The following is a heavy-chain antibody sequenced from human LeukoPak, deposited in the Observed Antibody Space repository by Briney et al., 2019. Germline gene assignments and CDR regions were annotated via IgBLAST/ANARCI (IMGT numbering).Heavy chain of an antibody. CDR1: GFTFSSYA. Sequence: PGGSLRLSCAASGFTFSSYAMSWVRQAPGKGLEWVSAISGSGGSTYYADSVKGRFTISRDNSKNTLYLQMNSLRAEDTAVYYCARDRRDGYNYLDYWGQGTLVTVSS. CDR3: ARDRRDGYNYLDY. J-gene: IGHJ4*02. V-gene: IGHV3-23*01. D-gene: IGHD5-24*01. CDR2: ISGSGGST.